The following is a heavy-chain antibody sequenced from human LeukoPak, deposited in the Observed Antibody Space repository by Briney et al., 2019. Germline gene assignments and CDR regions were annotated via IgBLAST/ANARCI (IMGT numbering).Heavy chain of an antibody. J-gene: IGHJ6*02. V-gene: IGHV1-8*01. CDR3: ARGGRVVGATYYYYYYGMDV. CDR1: GYTFTSYD. D-gene: IGHD1-26*01. Sequence: ASVKVSCKASGYTFTSYDINWVRQATGQGLEWMGWMNPNSGNTGYAQKFQGRVTMTRNTSINTAYMELSSLRSEDTAVYYCARGGRVVGATYYYYYYGMDVWGQGTTVTVSS. CDR2: MNPNSGNT.